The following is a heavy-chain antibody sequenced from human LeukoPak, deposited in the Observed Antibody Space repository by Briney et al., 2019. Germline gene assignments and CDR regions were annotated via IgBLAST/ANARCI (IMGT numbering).Heavy chain of an antibody. V-gene: IGHV4-39*01. CDR3: ASRYYDSSGLDY. J-gene: IGHJ4*02. Sequence: KPSETLSLTCTVSGGSISSSSYYWGWIRQPPGKGLEWIGSIYYSGSTYYNPSLKSRVTISVDTSKNQFSLKLSSVTAADTAVYYCASRYYDSSGLDYWGQGTLVTVSS. D-gene: IGHD3-22*01. CDR2: IYYSGST. CDR1: GGSISSSSYY.